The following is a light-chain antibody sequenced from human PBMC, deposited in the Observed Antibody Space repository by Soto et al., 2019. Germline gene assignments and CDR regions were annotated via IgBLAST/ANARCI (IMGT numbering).Light chain of an antibody. J-gene: IGLJ7*01. Sequence: SYELTQPPSVSVAPGQTARITCGGNNIGSKSVHWYQEKPGQAPVLVVYDYSDRPSGIPERFSGSNSGNTATLTISRVEAGDEADYYCQVWDSSSDPGVFGGGTQLTVL. V-gene: IGLV3-21*02. CDR1: NIGSKS. CDR3: QVWDSSSDPGV. CDR2: DYS.